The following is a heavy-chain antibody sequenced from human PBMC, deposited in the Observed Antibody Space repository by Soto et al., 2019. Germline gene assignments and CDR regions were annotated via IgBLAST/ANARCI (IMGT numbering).Heavy chain of an antibody. CDR3: ARDYYYDSSGYFDY. J-gene: IGHJ4*02. Sequence: SETLSLTCAVSGGSISSSNWWSWVRQPPGMGLEWIGEIYHSGSTNYNPSLKSRVTISVDKSKNQFSLKLSSVTAADTAVYYCARDYYYDSSGYFDYWGQGTLVTVSS. V-gene: IGHV4-4*02. CDR1: GGSISSSNW. D-gene: IGHD3-22*01. CDR2: IYHSGST.